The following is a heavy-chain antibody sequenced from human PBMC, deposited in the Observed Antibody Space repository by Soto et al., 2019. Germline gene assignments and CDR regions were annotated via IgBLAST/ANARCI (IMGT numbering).Heavy chain of an antibody. V-gene: IGHV4-31*03. CDR3: ARREDMSWFDP. Sequence: SETLSLTCTVSGGSISSGGYYWSWIRQHPGKGLEWIGCIYYSGSTYYNPSLKSRVTISVDTSKNQFSLKLSSVTAADTAVYYCARREDMSWFDPWGQGTLVTVSS. J-gene: IGHJ5*02. CDR1: GGSISSGGYY. CDR2: IYYSGST. D-gene: IGHD2-15*01.